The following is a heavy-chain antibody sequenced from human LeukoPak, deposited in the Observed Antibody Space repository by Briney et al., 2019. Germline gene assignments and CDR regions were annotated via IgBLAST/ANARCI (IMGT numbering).Heavy chain of an antibody. J-gene: IGHJ3*02. CDR1: GFTFDDYA. CDR3: TKASRSGYDSSGYRLGYDAFDI. Sequence: GGSLRLSCAASGFTFDDYAMHWVRQAPGKGLEWVSGISWNSGSIGYADSVKGRFTISRDNAKNSLYLQMNSLRAEDTALYYCTKASRSGYDSSGYRLGYDAFDIWGQGTMVTVSS. CDR2: ISWNSGSI. V-gene: IGHV3-9*01. D-gene: IGHD3-22*01.